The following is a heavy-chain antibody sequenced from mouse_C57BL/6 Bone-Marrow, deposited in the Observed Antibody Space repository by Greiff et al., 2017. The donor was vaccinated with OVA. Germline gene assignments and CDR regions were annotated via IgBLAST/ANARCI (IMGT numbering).Heavy chain of an antibody. CDR1: GFSLTSYG. D-gene: IGHD1-1*01. CDR2: IWSGGST. V-gene: IGHV2-2*01. Sequence: VQRVESGPGLVQPSQSLSITCTVSGFSLTSYGVHWVRQSPGKGLEWLGVIWSGGSTDYNAAFISRLSISKDNSKSQVFFKMNSLQADDTAIYYCARNTGSSPWYFDVWGTGTTVTVSS. CDR3: ARNTGSSPWYFDV. J-gene: IGHJ1*03.